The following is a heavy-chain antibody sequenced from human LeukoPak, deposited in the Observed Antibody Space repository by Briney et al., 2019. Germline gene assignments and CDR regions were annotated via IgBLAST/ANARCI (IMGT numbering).Heavy chain of an antibody. Sequence: ASVKVSCKAAGYTFTTYNINWVRQAPGQGLEWMGWISAYSGNTNYAQKVQGRVTMTTDTATSTAYMELRSLTSDDTAVYYCARPFNWNDYFDYWGQGTLVTVSS. J-gene: IGHJ4*02. CDR3: ARPFNWNDYFDY. CDR2: ISAYSGNT. V-gene: IGHV1-18*01. CDR1: GYTFTTYN. D-gene: IGHD1-1*01.